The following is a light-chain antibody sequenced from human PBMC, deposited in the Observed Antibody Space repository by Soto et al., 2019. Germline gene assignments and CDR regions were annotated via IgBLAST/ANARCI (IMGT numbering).Light chain of an antibody. V-gene: IGKV3-11*01. Sequence: QSSVPMSWSPGERATLSCRARQSVSTYLAWYQQKPGQAPRLLMYDASNRATGIPARFSGSGSATYFTLTISSLEPDDSVVYKCQQCSRSQTVSQGTQLEIK. CDR2: DAS. CDR3: QQCSRSQT. J-gene: IGKJ5*01. CDR1: QSVSTY.